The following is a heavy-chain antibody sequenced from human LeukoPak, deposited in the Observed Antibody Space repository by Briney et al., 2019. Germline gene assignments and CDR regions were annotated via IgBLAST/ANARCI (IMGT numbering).Heavy chain of an antibody. CDR2: IYYSGST. D-gene: IGHD2-2*01. CDR3: ARGRIVKYQLPTFIDY. Sequence: PSETLSLTCTVSGGSISSSSYYWGWIRQPPGKGLEWIGYIYYSGSTNYNPSLKSRVTISVDTSKNQFSLKLSSVTAADTAVYYCARGRIVKYQLPTFIDYWGQGTLVTVSS. V-gene: IGHV4-61*05. J-gene: IGHJ4*02. CDR1: GGSISSSSYY.